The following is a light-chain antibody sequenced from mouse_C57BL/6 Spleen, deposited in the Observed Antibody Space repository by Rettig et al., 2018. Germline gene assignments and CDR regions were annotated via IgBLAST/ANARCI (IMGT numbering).Light chain of an antibody. CDR1: TGAVTTSNY. CDR2: GTN. V-gene: IGLV1*01. CDR3: ALWYSNHFI. Sequence: CRSSTGAVTTSNYANWVQEKPDHLFTGLIGGTNNRAPGVPARFSGSLIGDKAALTITGAQTEDEAIYFCALWYSNHFIFGSGTKVTVL. J-gene: IGLJ3*01.